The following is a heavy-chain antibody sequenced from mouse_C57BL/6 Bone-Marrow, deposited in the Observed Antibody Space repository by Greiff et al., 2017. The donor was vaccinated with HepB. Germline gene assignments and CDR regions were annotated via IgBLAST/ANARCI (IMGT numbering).Heavy chain of an antibody. J-gene: IGHJ3*01. D-gene: IGHD2-5*01. CDR3: THYSNYEAWFAY. V-gene: IGHV1-15*01. Sequence: QVQLQQSGAELVRPGASVTLSCKASGYTFTDYEMHWVKQTPVHGLEWIGAIDPETGGTAYNQKFKGKAILTADESSSTAYMELRSLTSEDSAVYYCTHYSNYEAWFAYWGQGTLVTVSA. CDR1: GYTFTDYE. CDR2: IDPETGGT.